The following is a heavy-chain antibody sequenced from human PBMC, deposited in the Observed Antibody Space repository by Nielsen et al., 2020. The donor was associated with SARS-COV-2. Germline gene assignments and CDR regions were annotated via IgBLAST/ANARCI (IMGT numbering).Heavy chain of an antibody. CDR2: ISAYNGNT. V-gene: IGHV1-18*01. D-gene: IGHD2-15*01. CDR1: GYTFTSYG. J-gene: IGHJ5*02. CDR3: ARDCSGGSCYA. Sequence: ASVKVSCKASGYTFTSYGISWVRQAPGQGLEWMGWISAYNGNTKYSQKFQGRVTITRDTSASTAYMELSSLRSEDTAVYYCARDCSGGSCYAWGQGTLVTVSS.